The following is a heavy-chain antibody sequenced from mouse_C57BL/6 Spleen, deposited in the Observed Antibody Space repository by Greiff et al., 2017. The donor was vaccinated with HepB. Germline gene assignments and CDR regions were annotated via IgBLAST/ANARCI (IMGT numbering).Heavy chain of an antibody. CDR3: ARRITTGYYYAMDY. CDR1: GYTFTSYW. J-gene: IGHJ4*01. Sequence: QVQLQQPGAELVKPGASVKLSCKASGYTFTSYWMQWVKQRPGQGLEWIGEIDPSDSYTNYNQKFKGKATLTVDTSSSTAYMQLSSLTSEDSAVYYCARRITTGYYYAMDYWGQGTSVTVSS. CDR2: IDPSDSYT. V-gene: IGHV1-50*01. D-gene: IGHD1-1*01.